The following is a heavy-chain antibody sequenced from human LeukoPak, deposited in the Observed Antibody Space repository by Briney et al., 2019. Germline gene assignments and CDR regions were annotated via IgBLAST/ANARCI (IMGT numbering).Heavy chain of an antibody. Sequence: GGSLRLSCAASGFTFSSYAMSWVRQAPGKGLEWVSAISGSGGGTYYADSVKGRFTISRDNSKNTLYLQMNSLRAEDTAVYYCARSSGWSRSSYGYYYMDVWGKGTTVTVSS. CDR1: GFTFSSYA. CDR3: ARSSGWSRSSYGYYYMDV. D-gene: IGHD6-19*01. J-gene: IGHJ6*03. CDR2: ISGSGGGT. V-gene: IGHV3-23*01.